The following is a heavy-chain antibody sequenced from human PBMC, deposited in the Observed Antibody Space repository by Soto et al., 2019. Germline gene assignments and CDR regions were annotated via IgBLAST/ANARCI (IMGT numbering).Heavy chain of an antibody. CDR1: GGSVSSGSYH. CDR3: ARESVWFGESFDY. D-gene: IGHD3-10*01. CDR2: IYYSGST. J-gene: IGHJ4*02. V-gene: IGHV4-61*01. Sequence: SETLSLTCTVSGGSVSSGSYHWSWIRQPPGKGLEWIGYIYYSGSTNYNPSLKSRVTISVDTSKNQFSLKLNSVTAADTAVYYCARESVWFGESFDYWGQGTLVTVSS.